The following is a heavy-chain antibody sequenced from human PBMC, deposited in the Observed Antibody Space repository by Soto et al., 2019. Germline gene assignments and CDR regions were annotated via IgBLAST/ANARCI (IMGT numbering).Heavy chain of an antibody. CDR3: ARDSVRFFEDFSKDYFDY. D-gene: IGHD3-3*01. J-gene: IGHJ4*02. CDR1: GFTFSDYG. Sequence: QVHLVESGGGVVQPGGSLRLSCAGSGFTFSDYGMHWVRQAPGKGLEWVAVLWYDGSGEYYTDSVRGRFTTSRVNSKNTLYLQMNNLRDEDTGVYYCARDSVRFFEDFSKDYFDYWGQGTRVTVSS. V-gene: IGHV3-33*08. CDR2: LWYDGSGE.